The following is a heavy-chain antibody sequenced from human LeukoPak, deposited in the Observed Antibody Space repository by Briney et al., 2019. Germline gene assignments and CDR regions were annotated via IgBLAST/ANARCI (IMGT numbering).Heavy chain of an antibody. Sequence: GGSLRLSCAASGFTFSSYTMNWVRQAPGKGLEWVSYISSSSSTIYYADSVKGRFTISRDNSKNTLYLQMNSLRAEDTALYYCAKKGCSTSGCPAYFDYWGQGTLVTVSS. J-gene: IGHJ4*02. D-gene: IGHD2-2*01. CDR1: GFTFSSYT. CDR3: AKKGCSTSGCPAYFDY. CDR2: ISSSSSTI. V-gene: IGHV3-48*01.